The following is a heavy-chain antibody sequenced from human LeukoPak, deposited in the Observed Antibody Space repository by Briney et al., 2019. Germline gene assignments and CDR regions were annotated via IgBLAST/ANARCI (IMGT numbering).Heavy chain of an antibody. CDR3: ARETVAVAGSGYYYYMDV. Sequence: KPGGSLRLSCAASGFTFSSYSMNWVRLAPGKGLEWVSSISSSSSYIYYADSVKGRFTISRDNAKNSLYLQMNSLRAEDTAVYYCARETVAVAGSGYYYYMDVWGKGTTVTVSS. J-gene: IGHJ6*03. D-gene: IGHD6-19*01. CDR1: GFTFSSYS. CDR2: ISSSSSYI. V-gene: IGHV3-21*01.